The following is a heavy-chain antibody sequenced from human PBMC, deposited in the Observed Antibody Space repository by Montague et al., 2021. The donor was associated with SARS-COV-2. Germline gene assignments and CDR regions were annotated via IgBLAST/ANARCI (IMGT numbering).Heavy chain of an antibody. J-gene: IGHJ3*02. Sequence: SETLSLTCAVYGGSFSGYYWSWIRQPPGKGLEWIGSIYYSGSTYYNPSRKSRVTISVDTSKNQFSLKLSSVTAADTAVYYCAGSPPGIAAAGTVAAFDIWGQGTMVTVSS. D-gene: IGHD6-13*01. CDR1: GGSFSGYY. V-gene: IGHV4-34*01. CDR2: IYYSGST. CDR3: AGSPPGIAAAGTVAAFDI.